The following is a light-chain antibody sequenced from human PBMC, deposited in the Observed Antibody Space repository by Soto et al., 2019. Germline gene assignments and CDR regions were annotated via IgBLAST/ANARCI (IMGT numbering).Light chain of an antibody. J-gene: IGKJ5*01. CDR3: QQSIDYPYT. V-gene: IGKV1-5*03. Sequence: DIQMTQSPSTLSGSVGDRVTITCRASQTISSWLAWYQQKPGKAPKLLIYKASTLKSGVPSRFSGSGSGTAFTLTVSNLQPEDFATYYCQQSIDYPYTFGQGTRLEI. CDR1: QTISSW. CDR2: KAS.